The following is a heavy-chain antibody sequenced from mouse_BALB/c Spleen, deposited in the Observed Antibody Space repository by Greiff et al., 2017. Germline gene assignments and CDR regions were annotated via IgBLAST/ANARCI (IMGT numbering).Heavy chain of an antibody. CDR2: INPSSGYT. Sequence: VQLQQSAAELARPGASVKMSCKASGYTFTSYTMHWVKQRPGQGLEWIGYINPSSGYTEYNQKFKDKTTLTADKSSSTAYMQLSSLTSEDSAVYYCARSGRPYAMDYWGQGTSVTVSS. CDR3: ARSGRPYAMDY. J-gene: IGHJ4*01. CDR1: GYTFTSYT. V-gene: IGHV1-4*02. D-gene: IGHD3-1*01.